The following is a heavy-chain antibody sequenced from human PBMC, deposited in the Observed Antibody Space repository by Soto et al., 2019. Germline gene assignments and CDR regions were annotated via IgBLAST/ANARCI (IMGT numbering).Heavy chain of an antibody. J-gene: IGHJ5*01. D-gene: IGHD2-15*01. Sequence: QLQLQESGPGLLKPSENLFLICTVSGVSLNSNSHYWAWIRQSPGEGLEWIGSVSYIGTTFYNPSVQSRLTISIDTSRNTFSLQLTSVTAAETAVYYCVRQSGDNWFDSWGQGVPVSFAS. CDR1: GVSLNSNSHY. CDR3: VRQSGDNWFDS. V-gene: IGHV4-39*01. CDR2: VSYIGTT.